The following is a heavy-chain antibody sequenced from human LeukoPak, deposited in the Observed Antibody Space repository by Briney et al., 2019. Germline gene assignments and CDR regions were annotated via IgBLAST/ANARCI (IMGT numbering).Heavy chain of an antibody. D-gene: IGHD3-10*01. CDR3: AKEPASGSCFDY. CDR1: GFTFSSYW. J-gene: IGHJ4*02. CDR2: ISGSGTST. V-gene: IGHV3-23*01. Sequence: GGSLRLSCAASGFTFSSYWMHWVRQAPGKGLEWVSGISGSGTSTYYADSVKGRFTISRDNSKNTLYLQMNSLRAEDTALYYCAKEPASGSCFDYWGQGTLVTVSS.